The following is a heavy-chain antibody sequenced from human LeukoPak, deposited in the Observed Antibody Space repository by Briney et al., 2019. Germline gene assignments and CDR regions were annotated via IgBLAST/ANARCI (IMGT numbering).Heavy chain of an antibody. Sequence: SETLSLTCAVYGGSFSGYYWSWIRQPPGKGLEWIGEINHSGSTNYNPSLKSRVTISVDTSKNQFSLKLSSVTAADTDVYYCARGLTIWFGESDDAFDIWGQGTMVTVSS. J-gene: IGHJ3*02. CDR1: GGSFSGYY. CDR2: INHSGST. V-gene: IGHV4-34*01. D-gene: IGHD3-10*01. CDR3: ARGLTIWFGESDDAFDI.